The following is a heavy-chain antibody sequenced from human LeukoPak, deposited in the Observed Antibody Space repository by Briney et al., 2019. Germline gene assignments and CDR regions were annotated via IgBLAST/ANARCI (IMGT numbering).Heavy chain of an antibody. D-gene: IGHD1-26*01. V-gene: IGHV3-21*06. CDR2: ISSSSSHI. CDR3: ARDWELVDY. CDR1: GFTFNNYS. J-gene: IGHJ4*02. Sequence: NPGGSLRLSCAASGFTFNNYSMNWVRQAPRKGLEWVSSISSSSSHIYYADSVKGRFTISRDNAKNSLYLQMNSLRAEDTAVYYCARDWELVDYWGQGTLVTVSS.